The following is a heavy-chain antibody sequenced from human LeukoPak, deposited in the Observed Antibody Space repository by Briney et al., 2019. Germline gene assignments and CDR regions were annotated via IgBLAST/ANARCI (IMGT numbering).Heavy chain of an antibody. D-gene: IGHD3-16*01. V-gene: IGHV3-74*01. J-gene: IGHJ6*03. CDR1: RFTFRSYW. CDR2: INTDGSST. Sequence: PGGSLRLSCAASRFTFRSYWMHWVRQAPGKGLVWVSRINTDGSSTSYADSVKGRFTISRDNAKNTLYLQMNSLRAEDTAVYYCVSRGRPYYYYYYMDVWGKGTTVTVSS. CDR3: VSRGRPYYYYYYMDV.